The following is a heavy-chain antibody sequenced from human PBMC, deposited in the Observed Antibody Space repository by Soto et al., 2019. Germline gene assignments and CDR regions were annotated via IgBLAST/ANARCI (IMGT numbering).Heavy chain of an antibody. D-gene: IGHD3-3*01. J-gene: IGHJ6*02. V-gene: IGHV1-46*01. CDR1: GYTFTSYY. CDR2: INPSGGST. CDR3: AGARLRFLEWSLTSLHYYYGLDV. Sequence: ASVKVSCKASGYTFTSYYMHWVRQAPGQGLEWMGIINPSGGSTSYAQKFQGRVTMTRDTSTSTVYMELSSLRSEDTAVYYCAGARLRFLEWSLTSLHYYYGLDVWGQ.